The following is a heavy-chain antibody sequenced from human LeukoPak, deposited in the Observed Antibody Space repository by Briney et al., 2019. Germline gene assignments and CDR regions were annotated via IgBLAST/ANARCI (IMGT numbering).Heavy chain of an antibody. D-gene: IGHD6-13*01. CDR1: GYTFTGCH. CDR2: INPNSGGT. Sequence: ASVKVSCKASGYTFTGCHMHWVRQAPGQGLEWMGWINPNSGGTNYAQKLQGRVTMTRDTSISTAYMELSRLRSDDTAVYYCARVGFVEGSSSLDYWGQGTLVTVSS. J-gene: IGHJ4*02. CDR3: ARVGFVEGSSSLDY. V-gene: IGHV1-2*02.